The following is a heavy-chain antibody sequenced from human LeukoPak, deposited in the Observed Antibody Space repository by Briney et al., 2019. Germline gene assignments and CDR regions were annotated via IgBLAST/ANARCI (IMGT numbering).Heavy chain of an antibody. V-gene: IGHV3-23*01. CDR2: ISGSGGST. CDR3: ARGGLATPFEY. CDR1: GFTFSSYA. D-gene: IGHD5-12*01. J-gene: IGHJ4*02. Sequence: GGSLRLSCAASGFTFSSYAMSWVRQAPGKGLEWVSAISGSGGSTYYADSVKGRFTISRDNSKNTLYLQMNSLRAEDTAVYYCARGGLATPFEYWGQGTLVTVSS.